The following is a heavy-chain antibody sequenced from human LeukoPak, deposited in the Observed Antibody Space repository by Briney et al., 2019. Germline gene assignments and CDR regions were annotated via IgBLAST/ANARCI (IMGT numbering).Heavy chain of an antibody. CDR1: GGSFSGYY. D-gene: IGHD3-22*01. V-gene: IGHV4-34*01. CDR3: ARRRSFWYYYDSSGANLDY. Sequence: SETLSLTCAVSGGSFSGYYWSWIRQPPGKGLEWIWEINHSGSTNYNPSLKSRVTISVDTSKNQFSLKLSSVTAADTAVYYCARRRSFWYYYDSSGANLDYWGQGTLVTVSS. CDR2: INHSGST. J-gene: IGHJ4*02.